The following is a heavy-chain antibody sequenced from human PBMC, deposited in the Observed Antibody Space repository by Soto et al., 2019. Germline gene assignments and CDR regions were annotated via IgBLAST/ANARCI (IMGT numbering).Heavy chain of an antibody. CDR2: IIPIFRTP. J-gene: IGHJ6*02. CDR3: ARDKDRQQLGGNYYYGLDV. D-gene: IGHD3-3*02. CDR1: GGTFSNSA. V-gene: IGHV1-69*12. Sequence: QVQLVQSGAEVKKPGSSVKVSCKASGGTFSNSAISWVRQAPGQGLEWMGGIIPIFRTPDYAQKFQGRVTITGDESTSTAYMELSSLRSEDTAVYYCARDKDRQQLGGNYYYGLDVWGQGTTVTVSS.